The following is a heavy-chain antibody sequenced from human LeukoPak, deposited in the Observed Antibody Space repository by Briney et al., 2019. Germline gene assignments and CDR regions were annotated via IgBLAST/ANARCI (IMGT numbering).Heavy chain of an antibody. CDR2: ISSSSSTI. CDR1: GFTFSSYS. V-gene: IGHV3-48*04. CDR3: ARQSYGDYGPYYYYGMDV. D-gene: IGHD4-17*01. J-gene: IGHJ6*02. Sequence: GGSLRLSCAASGFTFSSYSMNWVRQAPGKGLEWVSYISSSSSTIYYADSVKGRFTISRDNAKNSLYLQMNSLRAEDTAVYYCARQSYGDYGPYYYYGMDVWGQGTTVTVSS.